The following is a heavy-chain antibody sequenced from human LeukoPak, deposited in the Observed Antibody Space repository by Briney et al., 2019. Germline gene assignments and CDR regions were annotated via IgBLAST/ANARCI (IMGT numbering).Heavy chain of an antibody. D-gene: IGHD6-19*01. CDR1: GYTFTSYD. J-gene: IGHJ6*02. V-gene: IGHV1-8*01. CDR3: ARGAAGYSSGWYGMDV. CDR2: MNPNSGNT. Sequence: ASVKVSCKASGYTFTSYDINWVRQATGQGLEWMGWMNPNSGNTGYAQKFQGRVTMTRNTSISTAYMELSSLRSEDTAVYYCARGAAGYSSGWYGMDVWGQGTTVTVSS.